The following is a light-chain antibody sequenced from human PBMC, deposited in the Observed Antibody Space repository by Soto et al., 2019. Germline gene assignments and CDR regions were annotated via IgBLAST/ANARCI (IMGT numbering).Light chain of an antibody. CDR3: CSYAGSYPV. J-gene: IGLJ3*02. V-gene: IGLV2-11*01. CDR2: DVS. Sequence: QSALTQPRSVSGSPGQSVTISCTGTSSDVGGYNYVSWYQQHPGKAPKLMIYDVSKRPSGVPDRFSGSKSGNTASLTISGLQAEDEADYYCCSYAGSYPVFGGGTKLTFL. CDR1: SSDVGGYNY.